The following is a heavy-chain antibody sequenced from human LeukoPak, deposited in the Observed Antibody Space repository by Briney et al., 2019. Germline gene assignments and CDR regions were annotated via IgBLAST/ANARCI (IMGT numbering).Heavy chain of an antibody. J-gene: IGHJ4*02. D-gene: IGHD4-17*01. CDR1: GGTFSSYA. V-gene: IGHV1-69*04. CDR3: AREGMTTVTPFDY. Sequence: SVKVSCKASGGTFSSYAISWVRQAPGQGLEWMGRIIPILGIANYAQKFQGRVTITADKSTSTAYMELSSLRSEDTAVYYCAREGMTTVTPFDYWGQGTLVTVSS. CDR2: IIPILGIA.